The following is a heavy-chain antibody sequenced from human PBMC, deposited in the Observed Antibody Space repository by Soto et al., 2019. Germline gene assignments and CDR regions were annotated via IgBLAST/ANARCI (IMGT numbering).Heavy chain of an antibody. CDR1: GGTFSSYA. J-gene: IGHJ4*02. V-gene: IGHV1-69*13. Sequence: GASVKVSCKASGGTFSSYAISWVRQAPGQGLEWMGGIIPIFGTANYAQKFQGRVTITADESTSTAYMELSSLKASDTAMYYCARLQAAAGDNDLTFDYWGQGTLVTVSS. CDR2: IIPIFGTA. D-gene: IGHD6-13*01. CDR3: ARLQAAAGDNDLTFDY.